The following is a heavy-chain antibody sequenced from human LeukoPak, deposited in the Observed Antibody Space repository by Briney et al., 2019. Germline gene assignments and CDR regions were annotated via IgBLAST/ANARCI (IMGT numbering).Heavy chain of an antibody. D-gene: IGHD2-15*01. CDR1: GFTFSDYY. CDR3: ARAREDCSGGSCYSTWFDP. V-gene: IGHV3-11*03. CDR2: ISSSSSYT. J-gene: IGHJ5*02. Sequence: GGSLRLSCAASGFTFSDYYMSWIRQAPGKGLEWVSYISSSSSYTNYADSVKGRFTISRDNAKNSLYLQMNSLRAEDTAVYYCARAREDCSGGSCYSTWFDPWGQRTLVTVSS.